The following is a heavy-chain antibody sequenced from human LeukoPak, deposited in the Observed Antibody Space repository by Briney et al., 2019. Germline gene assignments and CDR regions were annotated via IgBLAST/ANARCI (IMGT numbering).Heavy chain of an antibody. V-gene: IGHV3-30*18. J-gene: IGHJ4*02. Sequence: QPGGSLRLSCAVSGFAFGSEAMSWVRQSPGKGLEWVAVISYDGSNKYYADSVKGRFTISRDNSKNTLYLQMNSLRAEDTAVYYCAKDRKSPFDYDSSGYYHLDYWGQGTLVTVSS. D-gene: IGHD3-22*01. CDR1: GFAFGSEA. CDR3: AKDRKSPFDYDSSGYYHLDY. CDR2: ISYDGSNK.